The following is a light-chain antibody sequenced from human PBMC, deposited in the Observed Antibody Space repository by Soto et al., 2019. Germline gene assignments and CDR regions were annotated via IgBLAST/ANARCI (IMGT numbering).Light chain of an antibody. Sequence: QSALTQPASVSGSPGQSITISCTGTSSDVGSQNLVSWYQQHPGKAPKLMIYEGTKRPSGVPDRFSGSKSGNTASLTISGLQAEDEADYYCCSYAGSYTLVFGGGTKLTVL. CDR2: EGT. CDR1: SSDVGSQNL. CDR3: CSYAGSYTLV. J-gene: IGLJ2*01. V-gene: IGLV2-23*01.